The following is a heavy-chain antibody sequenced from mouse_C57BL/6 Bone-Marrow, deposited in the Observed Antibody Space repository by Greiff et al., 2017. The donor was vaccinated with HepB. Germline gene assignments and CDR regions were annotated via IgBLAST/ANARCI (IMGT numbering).Heavy chain of an antibody. CDR1: GFTFSSYG. CDR2: ISSGGSYT. V-gene: IGHV5-6*01. D-gene: IGHD2-3*01. CDR3: ARRDGYYGYAMDY. J-gene: IGHJ4*01. Sequence: DVHLVESGGDLVKPGGSLKLSCAASGFTFSSYGMSWVRQTPDKRLEWVATISSGGSYTYYPDSVKGRFTISRDNAKNTLYLQMSSLKSEDTAMYYCARRDGYYGYAMDYWGQGTSVTVSS.